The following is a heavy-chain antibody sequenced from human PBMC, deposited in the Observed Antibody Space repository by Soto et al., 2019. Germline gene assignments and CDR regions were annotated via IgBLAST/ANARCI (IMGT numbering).Heavy chain of an antibody. D-gene: IGHD3-16*01. V-gene: IGHV3-23*01. CDR1: GFKFSNYG. Sequence: GGSLRLSCAASGFKFSNYGMSWVRQAPGKGLEWVSLISATGGGTYYADSVKGRFTISRDNSYNTLYLQVHSLTAEDTAVYYCAKDRRAGGNSAFYFDFWGEGAKVTVSS. CDR2: ISATGGGT. J-gene: IGHJ4*02. CDR3: AKDRRAGGNSAFYFDF.